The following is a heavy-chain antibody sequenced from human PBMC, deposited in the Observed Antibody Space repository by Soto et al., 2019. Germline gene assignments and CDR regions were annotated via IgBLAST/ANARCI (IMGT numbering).Heavy chain of an antibody. CDR2: IYPGDSDT. CDR3: ARQAGRYYDSSGNLRYYHYGMDV. CDR1: GYSFTTYW. D-gene: IGHD3-22*01. Sequence: GEALKISCKGSGYSFTTYWIGWVRQMPGKGLEWMGIIYPGDSDTRYSPSFQGQVTISADKSISTAYLQWSSLKASDTAMYYCARQAGRYYDSSGNLRYYHYGMDVCGQGPTVTVSS. V-gene: IGHV5-51*01. J-gene: IGHJ6*02.